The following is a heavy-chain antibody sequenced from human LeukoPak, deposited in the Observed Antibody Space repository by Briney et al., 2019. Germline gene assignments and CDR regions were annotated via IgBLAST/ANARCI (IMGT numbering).Heavy chain of an antibody. V-gene: IGHV3-73*01. D-gene: IGHD1-26*01. CDR3: TRGGQEGSYYGVDY. CDR2: IRSKANSYST. CDR1: GFTFSGSA. J-gene: IGHJ4*02. Sequence: PGGSLRLSXAASGFTFSGSAMHWVRQASGKGLEWVGRIRSKANSYSTAYAASVRGRFTISRDDSKNTAYLQMNSLKTEDTAVYYCTRGGQEGSYYGVDYWGQGTLVTVSS.